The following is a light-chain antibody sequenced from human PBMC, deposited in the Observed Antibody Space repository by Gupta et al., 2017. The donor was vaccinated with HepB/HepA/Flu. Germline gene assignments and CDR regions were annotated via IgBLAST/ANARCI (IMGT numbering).Light chain of an antibody. Sequence: DIQMTQSPSTLSASVGDRVTITCRASQNINNWLAWYQQKPGKAPELLIYKASMLQSGVPSRFSGSGSGTEFTLTIRYLEHDDFATYYCQQYNGYSSFGQGTXLEIK. CDR1: QNINNW. CDR2: KAS. J-gene: IGKJ2*01. CDR3: QQYNGYSS. V-gene: IGKV1-5*03.